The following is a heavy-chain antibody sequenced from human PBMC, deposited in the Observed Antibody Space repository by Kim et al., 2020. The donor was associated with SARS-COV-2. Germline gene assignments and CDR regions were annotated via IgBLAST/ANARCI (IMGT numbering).Heavy chain of an antibody. Sequence: GGSLRLSCAASGFTFDDYAMHWVRQAPGKGLEWVSGISWNSGSIGYADSVKGRFTISRDNAKNSLYLQMNSLRAEDTALYYCAKEGDYCSGGSCYFDYWGQGTLVTVSS. CDR2: ISWNSGSI. CDR3: AKEGDYCSGGSCYFDY. CDR1: GFTFDDYA. V-gene: IGHV3-9*01. D-gene: IGHD2-15*01. J-gene: IGHJ4*02.